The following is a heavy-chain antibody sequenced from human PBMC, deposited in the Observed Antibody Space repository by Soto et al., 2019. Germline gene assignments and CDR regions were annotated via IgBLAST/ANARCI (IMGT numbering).Heavy chain of an antibody. CDR1: GGTFSSYT. V-gene: IGHV1-69*02. D-gene: IGHD3-9*01. CDR2: IIPILGIA. J-gene: IGHJ5*02. CDR3: ARAPNYDILTGSGQNNWFDP. Sequence: SVKVSCKASGGTFSSYTISWVRQAPGQGLEWMGRIIPILGIANYAQKFQGRVTITADKSTSTAYMELSSLRSEDTAVYYCARAPNYDILTGSGQNNWFDPWGQGALVTVSS.